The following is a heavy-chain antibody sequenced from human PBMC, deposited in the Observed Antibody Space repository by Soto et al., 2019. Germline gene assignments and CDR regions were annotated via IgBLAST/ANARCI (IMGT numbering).Heavy chain of an antibody. V-gene: IGHV4-34*01. CDR2: INHSGGS. J-gene: IGHJ4*02. Sequence: WVRQSPGKGLEWIGEINHSGGSNYNPSLKRRVTISVDTSKNQLSLNLNSVTAADTAVYYCARATYGDYYFDYWGQGTLVTVSS. CDR3: ARATYGDYYFDY. D-gene: IGHD4-17*01.